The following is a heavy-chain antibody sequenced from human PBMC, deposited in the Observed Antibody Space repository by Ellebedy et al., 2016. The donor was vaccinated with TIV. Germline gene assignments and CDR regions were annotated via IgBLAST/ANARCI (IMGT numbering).Heavy chain of an antibody. CDR1: GYNFATYW. V-gene: IGHV5-51*01. CDR2: IFPLDSDT. J-gene: IGHJ4*02. CDR3: ARSLAGYGYIDS. D-gene: IGHD5-12*01. Sequence: ESLKISCKASGYNFATYWIGWLRQTPGKGLEWMGIIFPLDSDTRYSPSFQGQVTISADRTLNTAYLQWSSLRASDTAMYYCARSLAGYGYIDSWGQGTLVNVSS.